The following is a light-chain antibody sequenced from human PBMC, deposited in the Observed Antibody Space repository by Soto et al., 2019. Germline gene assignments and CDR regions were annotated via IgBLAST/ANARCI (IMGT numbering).Light chain of an antibody. V-gene: IGLV2-23*02. CDR3: CSYAGSSTYV. CDR1: SSDVGTYNL. CDR2: EVT. J-gene: IGLJ1*01. Sequence: QSALTQPGSVSGSPGQSITISCTGTSSDVGTYNLVSWYQQHPGKAPKFMIFEVTQRPSGVSNRFSGSKSGNTASLTISGLQAEDEADYYCCSYAGSSTYVFGTRTKVTGL.